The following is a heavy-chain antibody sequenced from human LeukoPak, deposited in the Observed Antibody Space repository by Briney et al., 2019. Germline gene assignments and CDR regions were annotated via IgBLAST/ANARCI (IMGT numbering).Heavy chain of an antibody. J-gene: IGHJ6*03. V-gene: IGHV4-38-2*01. CDR3: ARVTGSSWYYSYYMDV. CDR2: IYHSGIT. D-gene: IGHD6-13*01. CDR1: GASIRSGNW. Sequence: PSETLSLTCAVSGASIRSGNWWSWVRQPPGKGLEWIGSIYHSGITYYNPSLKSRVTISADTSKNQFSLKLSSVTAADTAVYFCARVTGSSWYYSYYMDVWGKGTTVTVSS.